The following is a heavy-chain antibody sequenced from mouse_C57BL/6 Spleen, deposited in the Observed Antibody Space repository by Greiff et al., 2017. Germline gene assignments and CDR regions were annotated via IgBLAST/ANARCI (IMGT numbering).Heavy chain of an antibody. CDR1: GYSITSGYY. J-gene: IGHJ3*01. CDR2: ISYDGSN. CDR3: ARGDGNYGGWFAY. D-gene: IGHD2-1*01. Sequence: ESGPGLVKPSQSLSLTCSVTGYSITSGYYWNWIRQFPGNKLEWMGYISYDGSNNYNPSLKNRISITRDTSKNQFFLKLNSVTTEDTATYYCARGDGNYGGWFAYWGQGTLVTVSA. V-gene: IGHV3-6*01.